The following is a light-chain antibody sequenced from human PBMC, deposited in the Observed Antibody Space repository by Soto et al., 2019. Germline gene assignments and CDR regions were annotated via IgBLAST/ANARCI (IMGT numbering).Light chain of an antibody. Sequence: DIQLTQSPSFLSASVGDRVTITLLSSQGISSYLAWYQQKPGKAPNLLIHTASTLQSGVPSRFSGSGSGTEFTLTISSLQPEDFATYYCQQRNSYPITFGQGTRLEIK. CDR3: QQRNSYPIT. V-gene: IGKV1-9*01. J-gene: IGKJ5*01. CDR2: TAS. CDR1: QGISSY.